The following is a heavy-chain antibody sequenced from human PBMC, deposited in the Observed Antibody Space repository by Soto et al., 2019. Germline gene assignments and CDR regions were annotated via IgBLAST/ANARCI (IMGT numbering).Heavy chain of an antibody. CDR2: ISGSGGST. J-gene: IGHJ2*01. D-gene: IGHD3-10*02. Sequence: KGHEWVSAISGSGGSTYYEDSVKVRFTISRDNSKNTLYLQMNSLRAEDTAVYYCVFFFQAEDGIRDVRSVSAFLLNSSSDL. CDR3: VFFFQAEDGIRDVRSVSAFLLNSSSDL. V-gene: IGHV3-23*01.